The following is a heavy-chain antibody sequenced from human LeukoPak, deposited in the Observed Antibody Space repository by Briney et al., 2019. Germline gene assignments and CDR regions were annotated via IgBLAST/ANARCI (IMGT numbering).Heavy chain of an antibody. CDR1: GFTFSSYS. Sequence: GGSLRLSCAASGFTFSSYSMNWVRQAPGKGLEWVAVISYDGSSKYYADSVKGRFTISRDNSKNTLYLQMSSLRAEDTAVYYCAKVVAATVEYYYYGMDVWGQGTTVTVSS. V-gene: IGHV3-30*18. J-gene: IGHJ6*02. CDR3: AKVVAATVEYYYYGMDV. D-gene: IGHD2-15*01. CDR2: ISYDGSSK.